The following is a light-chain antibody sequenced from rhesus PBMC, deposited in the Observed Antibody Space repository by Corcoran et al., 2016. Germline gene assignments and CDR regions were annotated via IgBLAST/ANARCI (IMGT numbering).Light chain of an antibody. J-gene: IGKJ3*01. CDR1: QSVSSY. CDR2: GAS. Sequence: EIVMTQSPATLSLSPGERATLSCRARQSVSSYVAWYQRNPEQAPSLLIYGASSRATGIPARFSGSGSGTDFSLIIRSLEPEDVGVYYCQQYNNWNTFGPGTKLDIK. V-gene: IGKV3S9*01. CDR3: QQYNNWNT.